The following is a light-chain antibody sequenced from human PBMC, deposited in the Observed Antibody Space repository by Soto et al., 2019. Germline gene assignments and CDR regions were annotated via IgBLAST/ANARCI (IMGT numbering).Light chain of an antibody. V-gene: IGKV1-39*01. J-gene: IGKJ3*01. Sequence: DIQMTQSPSSLSASVGDRVTITCRASQSLSTYLNWYQQKPGKAPKLLIYAASSLQSGVPSRFSGSGSGTDFTLTISSLQPEDFATYYCQQSYSTLTFGPGTKLDIK. CDR3: QQSYSTLT. CDR2: AAS. CDR1: QSLSTY.